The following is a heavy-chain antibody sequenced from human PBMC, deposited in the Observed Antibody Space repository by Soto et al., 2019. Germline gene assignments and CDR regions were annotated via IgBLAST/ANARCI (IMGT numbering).Heavy chain of an antibody. CDR1: GFTFSSYA. V-gene: IGHV3-30-3*01. Sequence: QVQLVESGGGVVQPGRSLRLSCAASGFTFSSYAMHWVRQAPGKGLEWVAVISYDGSNKYYADSVKGRFTISRDNSKNTLYLQLNSLRAEDTAAYYCARVEQRITIFGVVTPYYYYGMDVWGQGTTVTVSS. J-gene: IGHJ6*02. CDR3: ARVEQRITIFGVVTPYYYYGMDV. D-gene: IGHD3-3*01. CDR2: ISYDGSNK.